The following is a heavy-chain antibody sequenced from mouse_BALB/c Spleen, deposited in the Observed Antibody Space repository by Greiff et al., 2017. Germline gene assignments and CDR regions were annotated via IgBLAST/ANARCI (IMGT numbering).Heavy chain of an antibody. CDR2: ISSGGSYT. J-gene: IGHJ4*01. CDR1: GFTFSSYT. D-gene: IGHD2-10*02. V-gene: IGHV5-6-4*01. CDR3: TRDQEYGNYEDAMDY. Sequence: EVMLVESGGGLVKPGGSLKLSCAASGFTFSSYTMSWVRQTPEKRLEWVATISSGGSYTYYPDSVKGRFTISRDNAKNTLYLQISSLKSDDTAMYYCTRDQEYGNYEDAMDYWGQGTSVTVSS.